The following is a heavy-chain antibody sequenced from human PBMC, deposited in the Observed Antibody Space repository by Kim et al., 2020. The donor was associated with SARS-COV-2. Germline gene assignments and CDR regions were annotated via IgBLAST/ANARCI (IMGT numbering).Heavy chain of an antibody. CDR1: ACTFDDYG. CDR2: IYWTGGSP. V-gene: IGHV3-20*01. J-gene: IGHJ6*02. Sequence: GGSLRLSCATSACTFDDYGMTRVRQAPWKGMKWVSGIYWTGGSPAYEDSVKGRFTISRDNAKNSLYLQLNSLRAEDTALYHCATLFGVGATGYSDYYGMAVWVQGTTVTVAS. CDR3: ATLFGVGATGYSDYYGMAV. D-gene: IGHD1-26*01.